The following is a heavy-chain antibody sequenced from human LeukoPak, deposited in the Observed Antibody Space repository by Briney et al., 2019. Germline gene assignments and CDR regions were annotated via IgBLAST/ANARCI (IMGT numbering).Heavy chain of an antibody. D-gene: IGHD2-2*01. CDR2: IKQDGSEK. CDR3: ARDLGYCSSTSCSNWFDP. Sequence: GGSLRLSCAASGFTFSSYWMSWVRQAPGKGLEWVAIIKQDGSEKYYVDSVKGRFTISRDNAKNSLYLQMNSLRAEDTAVYYCARDLGYCSSTSCSNWFDPWGQRTLVTVSS. V-gene: IGHV3-7*03. CDR1: GFTFSSYW. J-gene: IGHJ5*02.